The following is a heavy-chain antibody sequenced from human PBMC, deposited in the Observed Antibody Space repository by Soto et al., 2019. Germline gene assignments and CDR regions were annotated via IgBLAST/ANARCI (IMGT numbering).Heavy chain of an antibody. D-gene: IGHD4-17*01. CDR3: ARALNYGLFDY. J-gene: IGHJ4*02. CDR2: ISSSSSTI. Sequence: EVQLVESGGGLVQPGGSLRLSCAASGFTFSSYSMNWVRQAPGKGLEWVSYISSSSSTIYYADSVKGRFTISRDNAKNSLYLQMNSLRADDTAVYYCARALNYGLFDYWGQGTRVTVSS. V-gene: IGHV3-48*01. CDR1: GFTFSSYS.